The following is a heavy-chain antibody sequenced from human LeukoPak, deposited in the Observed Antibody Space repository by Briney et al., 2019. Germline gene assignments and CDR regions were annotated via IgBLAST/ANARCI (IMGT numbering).Heavy chain of an antibody. CDR3: AKTTYSSQVLPSPFDI. CDR1: RFTFSSYA. D-gene: IGHD6-19*01. CDR2: ISGSGGST. Sequence: PGGSLRLSCAVSRFTFSSYAMSWVRQAPGKGLEWVSTISGSGGSTYYADSVKGRFTISRDNSKNTLYLQMNSLRAEDTAVYYCAKTTYSSQVLPSPFDIWGQGTMVTVSS. V-gene: IGHV3-23*01. J-gene: IGHJ3*02.